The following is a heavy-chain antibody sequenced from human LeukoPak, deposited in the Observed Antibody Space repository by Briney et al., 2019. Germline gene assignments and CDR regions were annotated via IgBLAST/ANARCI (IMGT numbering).Heavy chain of an antibody. Sequence: SETLSLTCTVSGGSISSYYWSWIRQPPGKGLEWIGYIYYSGSTNYNPSLKSRVTISVDTSKSQFSLKLSSVTAADTAVYYCARESSSSSRWFDPWGQGTLVTVSS. D-gene: IGHD6-6*01. J-gene: IGHJ5*02. CDR2: IYYSGST. CDR1: GGSISSYY. V-gene: IGHV4-59*01. CDR3: ARESSSSSRWFDP.